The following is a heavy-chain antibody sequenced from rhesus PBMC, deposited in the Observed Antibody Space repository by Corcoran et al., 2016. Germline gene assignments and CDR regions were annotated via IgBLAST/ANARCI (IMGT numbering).Heavy chain of an antibody. CDR1: GGSISSSNW. D-gene: IGHD6-31*01. J-gene: IGHJ3*01. CDR3: ARGSSGWYEDAFDF. Sequence: QVQLQESGPGPVKPSETLSLTCAVSGGSISSSNWWSWIRPPPGKGLEWIGYISGSSGSTYYNPSLKSRVTISTDTSKNQFSLKLSSVTAADTAVYYCARGSSGWYEDAFDFWGQGLRVTVSS. V-gene: IGHV4-65*01. CDR2: ISGSSGST.